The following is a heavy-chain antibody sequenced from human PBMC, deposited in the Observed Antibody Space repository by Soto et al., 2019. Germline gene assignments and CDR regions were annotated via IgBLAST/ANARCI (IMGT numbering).Heavy chain of an antibody. CDR2: IYYSGST. CDR1: GGSISSYY. CDR3: ALPPLRGALEGVVAATGIFDY. V-gene: IGHV4-59*12. Sequence: PSETLSLTCTVSGGSISSYYWSWTRPPPGKGLEWIGYIYYSGSTNYNPSLKGRFTISRDNSKNTLYLQMNSLRAEDTAVYYCALPPLRGALEGVVAATGIFDYWGQGTLVTVSS. J-gene: IGHJ4*02. D-gene: IGHD2-15*01.